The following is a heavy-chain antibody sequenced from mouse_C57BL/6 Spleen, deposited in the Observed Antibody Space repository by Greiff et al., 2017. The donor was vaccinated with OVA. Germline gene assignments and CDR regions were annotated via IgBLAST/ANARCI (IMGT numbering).Heavy chain of an antibody. CDR1: GYTFTDYE. CDR2: IDPETGGT. Sequence: VQLQQSGAELVRPGASVTLSCKASGYTFTDYEMHWVKQTPVHGLEWIGAIDPETGGTAYNQKFKGKAILTADKSSSTAYMELRSLTSEDSAVYYCTRYLYGSSFNWYFDVWGTGTTVTVSS. CDR3: TRYLYGSSFNWYFDV. D-gene: IGHD1-1*01. J-gene: IGHJ1*03. V-gene: IGHV1-15*01.